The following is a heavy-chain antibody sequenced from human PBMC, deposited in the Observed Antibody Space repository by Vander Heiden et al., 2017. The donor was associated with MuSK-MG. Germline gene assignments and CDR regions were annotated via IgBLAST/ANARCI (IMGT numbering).Heavy chain of an antibody. CDR3: ARDRFHSTFGTYYYYGMDV. D-gene: IGHD3-10*01. CDR2: ISYDGENI. CDR1: GFNFGNYG. J-gene: IGHJ6*02. Sequence: QVQLVESGGGVVQPGRSLRVSCAASGFNFGNYGMHWVRQAPGKGLEWVAVISYDGENIYYADSVKGRFIISRDTSKNTLYLQMNSLTTEDTALYYCARDRFHSTFGTYYYYGMDVWGQGTTVTVS. V-gene: IGHV3-30*03.